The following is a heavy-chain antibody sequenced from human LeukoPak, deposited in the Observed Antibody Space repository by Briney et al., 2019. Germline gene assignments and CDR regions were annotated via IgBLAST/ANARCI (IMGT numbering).Heavy chain of an antibody. Sequence: GASVKVSCKASGYTFTDYYMHWVRQAPGQGLEWMGWINPYSSGTNYAQNFQGRVTMTRDTSISTGYMELSRLGSDDTAVYYCAKSPAVDAAFDIWGQGTMVTVSS. J-gene: IGHJ3*02. CDR2: INPYSSGT. CDR1: GYTFTDYY. CDR3: AKSPAVDAAFDI. V-gene: IGHV1-2*02. D-gene: IGHD4-23*01.